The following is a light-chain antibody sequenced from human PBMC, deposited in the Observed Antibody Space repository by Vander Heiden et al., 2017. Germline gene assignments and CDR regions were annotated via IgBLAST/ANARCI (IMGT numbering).Light chain of an antibody. CDR1: SSDVGGFNY. CDR3: SSYTSSSTVV. J-gene: IGLJ3*02. V-gene: IGLV2-14*01. CDR2: DVS. Sequence: QSALTQPASVSGSPGQSITISCTGTSSDVGGFNYVSWCQQHPGKAPKLIIYDVSNRPSGASNRISGLQAEDEADYYCSSYTSSSTVVFGGGTKMTVL.